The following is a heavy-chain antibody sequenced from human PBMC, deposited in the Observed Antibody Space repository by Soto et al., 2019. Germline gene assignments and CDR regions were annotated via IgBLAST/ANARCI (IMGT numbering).Heavy chain of an antibody. J-gene: IGHJ4*02. CDR1: GFTISSYW. CDR2: INPDGSER. D-gene: IGHD6-19*01. CDR3: ASESTVDLAGY. V-gene: IGHV3-7*01. Sequence: EVQLVESGGGLVQPGGSLRLSCAASGFTISSYWMSWVRQAPGKGLEWVANINPDGSERNYVDSVKGRFTIARDNAKNSLYLQMNSLRAEDTAVYYCASESTVDLAGYWGQGTLVTVSS.